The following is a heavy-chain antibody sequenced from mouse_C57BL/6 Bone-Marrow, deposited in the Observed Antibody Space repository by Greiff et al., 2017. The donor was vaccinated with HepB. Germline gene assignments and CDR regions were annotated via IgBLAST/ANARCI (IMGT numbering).Heavy chain of an antibody. Sequence: ESGPGLVKPSQSLSLTCSVTGYSITSGYYWNWIRQFPGNKLEWMGYISYDGSNNYNPSLKNRISITRDTSKNQFFLKLNSVTTEDTATYYCARVGLYFDYWGQGTTLTVSS. D-gene: IGHD4-1*01. CDR1: GYSITSGYY. CDR2: ISYDGSN. CDR3: ARVGLYFDY. J-gene: IGHJ2*01. V-gene: IGHV3-6*01.